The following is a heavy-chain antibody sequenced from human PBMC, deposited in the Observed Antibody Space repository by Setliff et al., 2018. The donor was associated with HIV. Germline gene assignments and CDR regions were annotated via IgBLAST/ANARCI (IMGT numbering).Heavy chain of an antibody. CDR2: IYYSGST. Sequence: SETLSLTCTVSGGSISSSNYHWGWIRQPPGKGLEWIGNIYYSGSTYYNPSLKSRVTISVDTSKNQFSLKLSSVTAADTAVYYCARLWAYYDRSGRTAFDVWGQGTMVTVSS. J-gene: IGHJ3*01. CDR1: GGSISSSNYH. D-gene: IGHD3-22*01. CDR3: ARLWAYYDRSGRTAFDV. V-gene: IGHV4-39*07.